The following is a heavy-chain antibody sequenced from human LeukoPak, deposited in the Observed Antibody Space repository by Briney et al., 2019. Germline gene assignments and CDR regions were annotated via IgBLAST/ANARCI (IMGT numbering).Heavy chain of an antibody. CDR2: ISGSGGST. V-gene: IGHV3-23*01. D-gene: IGHD1-26*01. Sequence: SGGSLRLSCAASGFTFSSYAMSWVRQAPGKGLEWVSAISGSGGSTYYADSVKGRFTISRDNSKNTLYLQMNSLRAEDTAVYYCAKGLTQQGGSYWAPENYWYFDLWGRGTLVTVSS. CDR1: GFTFSSYA. CDR3: AKGLTQQGGSYWAPENYWYFDL. J-gene: IGHJ2*01.